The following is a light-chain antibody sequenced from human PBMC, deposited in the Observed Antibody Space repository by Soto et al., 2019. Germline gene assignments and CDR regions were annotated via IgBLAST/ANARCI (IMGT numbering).Light chain of an antibody. V-gene: IGKV1-5*03. J-gene: IGKJ1*01. CDR3: QQYGT. CDR2: KAS. Sequence: DIPMTQSPSTLSASVGDRVTITCRASQSISSWLAWYQQKPGKAPKLLIYKASSLESGVPSRFSGSGSGTEFTLTISSLQPDDFATYYCQQYGTFGQGTKVEIK. CDR1: QSISSW.